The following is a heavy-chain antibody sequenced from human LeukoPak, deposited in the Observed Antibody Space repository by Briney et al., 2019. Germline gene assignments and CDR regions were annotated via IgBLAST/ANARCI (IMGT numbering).Heavy chain of an antibody. V-gene: IGHV1-2*07. Sequence: ASVKVSCKASGYIFTAYYLHWVRQTPGQGLEWMGYIHPYRGVTNYAHKFHGRVTMTTDTSTSTAYMELRSLRSDDTAVYYCARVGNSGSYSWFDPWGQGTLVTVSS. J-gene: IGHJ5*02. D-gene: IGHD1-26*01. CDR3: ARVGNSGSYSWFDP. CDR1: GYIFTAYY. CDR2: IHPYRGVT.